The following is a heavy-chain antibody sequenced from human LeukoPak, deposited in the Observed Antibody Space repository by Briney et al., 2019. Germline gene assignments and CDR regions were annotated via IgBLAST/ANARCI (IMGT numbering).Heavy chain of an antibody. CDR2: ISTGGSI. CDR3: ARMIDYNYGYAFDY. V-gene: IGHV3-48*02. D-gene: IGHD5-18*01. J-gene: IGHJ4*02. Sequence: GGSLRLSCAASGFTFSSYTMNWVRQAPGKGLEWVSYISTGGSISYADSVKGRFTISRDNAKNSLYLQMNSLRDEDTAVYYCARMIDYNYGYAFDYWGQGTLVTVSS. CDR1: GFTFSSYT.